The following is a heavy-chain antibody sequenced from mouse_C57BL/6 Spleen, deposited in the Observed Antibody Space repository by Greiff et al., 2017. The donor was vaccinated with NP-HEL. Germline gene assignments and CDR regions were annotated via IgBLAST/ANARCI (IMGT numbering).Heavy chain of an antibody. CDR2: INPNNGGT. Sequence: VQLQQSGPELVKPGASVKISCKASGYTFTDYYMNWVKQSHGKSLEWIGDINPNNGGTSYNQKFKGKATLTVDKSSSTDYMELRSMTSEDSAVYYCARGISYYGSSQFAYWGQGTLVTVSA. J-gene: IGHJ3*01. CDR1: GYTFTDYY. CDR3: ARGISYYGSSQFAY. V-gene: IGHV1-26*01. D-gene: IGHD1-1*01.